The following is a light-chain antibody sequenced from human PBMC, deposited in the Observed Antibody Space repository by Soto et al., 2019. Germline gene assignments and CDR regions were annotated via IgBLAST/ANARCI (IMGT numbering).Light chain of an antibody. J-gene: IGLJ1*01. V-gene: IGLV2-14*01. CDR3: ASFRSGTILV. Sequence: QSVLTQPASVPGSPGRSVTISCTGPRSDIGDSNFISWYQHSPGKAPRLLIYEVNNRPSGVSKRFSGSKTGNTASLTISGLLDDDEADYFCASFRSGTILVFGSGTKVTVL. CDR2: EVN. CDR1: RSDIGDSNF.